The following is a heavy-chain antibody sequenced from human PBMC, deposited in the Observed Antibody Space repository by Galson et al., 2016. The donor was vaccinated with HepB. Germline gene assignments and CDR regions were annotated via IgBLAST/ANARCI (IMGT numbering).Heavy chain of an antibody. CDR1: GDSVSSNTAA. CDR3: ARGAGPYDVLRTHFLDV. CDR2: AYYRSRWYR. J-gene: IGHJ6*02. D-gene: IGHD3-9*01. V-gene: IGHV6-1*01. Sequence: CAISGDSVSSNTAAWNWIRQSPSRGLEWLGRAYYRSRWYRDYAESLKGRIDISPDTSKNHLSLQLNSVTPEATSVYFCARGAGPYDVLRTHFLDVWGRGTTVTVS.